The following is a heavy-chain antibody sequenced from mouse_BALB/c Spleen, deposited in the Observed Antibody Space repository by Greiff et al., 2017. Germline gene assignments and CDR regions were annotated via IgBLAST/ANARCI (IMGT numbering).Heavy chain of an antibody. CDR1: GFSLSTSGMG. J-gene: IGHJ2*01. V-gene: IGHV8-12*01. CDR2: IYWDDDK. CDR3: ARRGGDGSFDY. D-gene: IGHD1-1*01. Sequence: QVQLQQSGPGILQPSQTLSLTCSFSGFSLSTSGMGVSWIRQPSGKGLEWLAHIYWDDDKRYNPSLKSRLTISKDTSSNQVFLKITSVDTADTATYYCARRGGDGSFDYWGQGTTLTVSS.